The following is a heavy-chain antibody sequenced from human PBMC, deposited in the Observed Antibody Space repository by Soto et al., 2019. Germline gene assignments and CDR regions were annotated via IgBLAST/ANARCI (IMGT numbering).Heavy chain of an antibody. CDR1: GGSISSSSYY. J-gene: IGHJ4*02. CDR2: IYYSGST. Sequence: QLQLQESGPGLVKPSETLSLTCTVSGGSISSSSYYWGWLRQPPGKGLEWIGSIYYSGSTYYNPSLKSRVTISVDTSKNQFPLKRGAATAADTAVYYCAGEDCSSTSCLVDYWGQGTLVTVSS. D-gene: IGHD2-2*01. V-gene: IGHV4-39*02. CDR3: AGEDCSSTSCLVDY.